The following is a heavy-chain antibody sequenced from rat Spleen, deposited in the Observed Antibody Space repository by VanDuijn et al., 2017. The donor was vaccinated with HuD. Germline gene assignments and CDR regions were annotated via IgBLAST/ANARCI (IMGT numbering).Heavy chain of an antibody. V-gene: IGHV2S61*01. CDR3: ASQYYYDGYYRDY. D-gene: IGHD1-12*03. J-gene: IGHJ2*01. CDR2: IWAGGGT. Sequence: QVQVKESGPGLVQPSQTLSLTCTVSGFSLISYHVSCVRQPPGKSLVWMGTIWAGGGTNYNSAVQSRLSISRDTSKSQVFLKVNNLQTEDTAMYFCASQYYYDGYYRDYWGQGLMVTVSS. CDR1: GFSLISYH.